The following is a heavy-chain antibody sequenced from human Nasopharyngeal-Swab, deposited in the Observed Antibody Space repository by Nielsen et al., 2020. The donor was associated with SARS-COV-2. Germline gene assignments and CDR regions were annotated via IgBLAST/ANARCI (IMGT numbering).Heavy chain of an antibody. Sequence: GGSLRLSCAASGFTFSSSAISWVRQAPGMGLEWVSVIGAAGNKIYADSVKGRFTISRDNSKNMVYLQMNSLSAEDTAVYYCARGVVVVTSYFQYWGQGTLVTVSS. J-gene: IGHJ1*01. V-gene: IGHV3-23*01. CDR3: ARGVVVVTSYFQY. D-gene: IGHD2-15*01. CDR1: GFTFSSSA. CDR2: IGAAGNK.